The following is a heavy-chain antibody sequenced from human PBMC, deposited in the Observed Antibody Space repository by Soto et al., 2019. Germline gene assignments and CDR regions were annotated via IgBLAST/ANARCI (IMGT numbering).Heavy chain of an antibody. J-gene: IGHJ3*01. Sequence: EVQLVESEGGLVQRGGSLRLSCAASGFIDKYYWIHWVRQAPGQGLVWVSHIHSDGSTTTYADSVKGRFTISRDNAKNTLYMQMNGVRAGDTAVYYCVRGDKGGVDQWGQGTTVTVSS. CDR3: VRGDKGGVDQ. CDR2: IHSDGSTT. V-gene: IGHV3-74*01. D-gene: IGHD2-21*01. CDR1: GFIDKYYW.